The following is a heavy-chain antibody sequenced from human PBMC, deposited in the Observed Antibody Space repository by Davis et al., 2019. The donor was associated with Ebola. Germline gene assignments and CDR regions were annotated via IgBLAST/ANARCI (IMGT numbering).Heavy chain of an antibody. CDR1: VITFSSYA. J-gene: IGHJ6*04. CDR3: ARVETTAGMDV. CDR2: ISSSGSTI. Sequence: GGSLRLSCTDSVITFSSYAMTWVRQAPGKGLEWVSYISSSGSTIYYADSVKGRFTISRDNAKNSLYLQMNSLRAEDTAVYYCARVETTAGMDVWGKGTTVTVSS. D-gene: IGHD4-11*01. V-gene: IGHV3-48*04.